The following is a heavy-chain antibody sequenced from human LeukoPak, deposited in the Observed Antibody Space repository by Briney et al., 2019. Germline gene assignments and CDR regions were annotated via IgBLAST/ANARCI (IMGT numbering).Heavy chain of an antibody. J-gene: IGHJ4*02. D-gene: IGHD4-17*01. V-gene: IGHV3-33*08. CDR2: IWYDGSNK. CDR3: ASYNDYGDSC. Sequence: PGGSLRLSCAASGFIVSSNYMSWVRQAPGKGLEWVAVIWYDGSNKYYADSVKGRFTISRDNSKNTLYLQMNSLRAEDTAVYYCASYNDYGDSCWGQGTLVTVSS. CDR1: GFIVSSNY.